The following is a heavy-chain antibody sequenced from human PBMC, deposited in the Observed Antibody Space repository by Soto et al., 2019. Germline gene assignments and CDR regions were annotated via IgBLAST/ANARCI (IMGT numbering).Heavy chain of an antibody. CDR1: GGSISSGGYY. CDR2: IYYSGTT. D-gene: IGHD2-2*01. CDR3: ARCSLVVVPAPGFDP. J-gene: IGHJ5*02. Sequence: SETLSLTCTVSGGSISSGGYYWSWIRQHPGKGLEWIGYIYYSGTTYYNPSLKSRVTISVDTSKNQFSLKLSSVSAADAALYYCARCSLVVVPAPGFDPWGRGTLVTVSS. V-gene: IGHV4-31*03.